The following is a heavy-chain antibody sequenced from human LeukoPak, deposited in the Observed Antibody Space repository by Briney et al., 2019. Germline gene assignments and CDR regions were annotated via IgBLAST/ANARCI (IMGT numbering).Heavy chain of an antibody. CDR1: GYTFTSYG. CDR3: ARVGGDYYDSSAPDADY. CDR2: IIPIFGTA. Sequence: ASVKVSCKASGYTFTSYGISWVRQAPGQGLEWMGGIIPIFGTANYAQKFQDRVTITADESTTTVYMELNSLRSEDTAVYYCARVGGDYYDSSAPDADYWGQGTLVTVSS. D-gene: IGHD3-22*01. J-gene: IGHJ4*02. V-gene: IGHV1-69*13.